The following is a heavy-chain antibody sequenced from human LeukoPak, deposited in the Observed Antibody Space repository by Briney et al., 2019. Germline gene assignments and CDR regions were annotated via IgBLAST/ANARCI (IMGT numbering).Heavy chain of an antibody. Sequence: GGSLRLSCAASGFTFSHHWMNWVRQAPGKGLEWVANIKENENDENYLDAVKGRFTISTDNAKNSVDLHMHSLGVEDTAVYYCARSTAITDVDAFDIWGQGTMVTVSS. D-gene: IGHD1-20*01. CDR1: GFTFSHHW. CDR3: ARSTAITDVDAFDI. CDR2: IKENENDE. J-gene: IGHJ3*02. V-gene: IGHV3-7*01.